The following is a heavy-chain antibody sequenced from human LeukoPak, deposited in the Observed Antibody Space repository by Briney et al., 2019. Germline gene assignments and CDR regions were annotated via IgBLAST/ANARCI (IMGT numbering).Heavy chain of an antibody. V-gene: IGHV3-21*01. CDR1: GFTFSSYS. Sequence: PGGSLRLPCAASGFTFSSYSMNWVRQAPGKGLEWVSSISSSSSYIYYADSVKGRFTISRDNAKNSLYLQMNSLRAEDTAVYYCARPGIAVAGEFFDYWGQGTLVTVSS. CDR2: ISSSSSYI. CDR3: ARPGIAVAGEFFDY. D-gene: IGHD6-19*01. J-gene: IGHJ4*02.